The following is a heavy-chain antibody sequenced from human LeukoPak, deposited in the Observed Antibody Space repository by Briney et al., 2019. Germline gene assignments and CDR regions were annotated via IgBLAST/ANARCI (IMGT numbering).Heavy chain of an antibody. D-gene: IGHD5-18*01. Sequence: EVQLVESGGGLVQPGGSLRLSCAASGFTFSSYEMNWVRQAPGKGLEWVSYNSTSGNTRYYADSVKGRFTISRDNAKNSLYLQMNSLRAEDTAVYYCARDRWGTAMVFDYWGQGTLVTVSS. CDR3: ARDRWGTAMVFDY. CDR1: GFTFSSYE. V-gene: IGHV3-48*03. J-gene: IGHJ4*02. CDR2: NSTSGNTR.